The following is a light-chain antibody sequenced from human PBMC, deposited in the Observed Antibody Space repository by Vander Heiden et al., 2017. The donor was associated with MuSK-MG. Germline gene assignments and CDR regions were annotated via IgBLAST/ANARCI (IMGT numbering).Light chain of an antibody. CDR2: AAS. Sequence: DIQMTQSPSSLSASVGDRVTITCRASQSISSYLNWYQQKPGKAPKLLIYAASSLQSGVPSRLSGSGSGTDFTLTISSLQPEDFATYYCQQSYSTRWTFGQGTKVGNQT. CDR1: QSISSY. J-gene: IGKJ1*01. CDR3: QQSYSTRWT. V-gene: IGKV1-39*01.